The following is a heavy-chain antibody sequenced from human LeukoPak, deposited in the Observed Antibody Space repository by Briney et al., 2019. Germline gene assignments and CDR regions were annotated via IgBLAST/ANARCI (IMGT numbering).Heavy chain of an antibody. J-gene: IGHJ3*02. D-gene: IGHD5/OR15-5a*01. CDR3: ARDKGLPQAFDI. CDR1: GGSISSFY. Sequence: SETLSLTCAVSGGSISSFYWRCIRQPPGKGLEYIGYISSSETTSYNPSLKSRVTISIDTSKNQFSLKLTSVTAADTAVYYCARDKGLPQAFDIWGQGTMVTVSS. V-gene: IGHV4-59*01. CDR2: ISSSETT.